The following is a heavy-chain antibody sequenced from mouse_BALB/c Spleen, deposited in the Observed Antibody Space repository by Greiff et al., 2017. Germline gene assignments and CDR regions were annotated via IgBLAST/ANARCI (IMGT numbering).Heavy chain of an antibody. V-gene: IGHV5-6-4*01. J-gene: IGHJ2*01. CDR1: GFTFSSYT. D-gene: IGHD2-3*01. CDR2: ISSGGSYT. Sequence: EVQGVESGGGLVKPGGSLKLSCAASGFTFSSYTMSWVRQTPEKRLEWVATISSGGSYTYYPDSVKGRFTISRDNAKNTLYLQMSSLKSEDTAMYYCTREDGATGGYFDYWGQGTTLTVSS. CDR3: TREDGATGGYFDY.